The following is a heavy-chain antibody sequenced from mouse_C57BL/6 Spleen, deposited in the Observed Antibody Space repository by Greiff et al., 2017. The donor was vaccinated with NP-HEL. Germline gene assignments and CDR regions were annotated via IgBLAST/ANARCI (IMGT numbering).Heavy chain of an antibody. CDR2: IYWDDDK. D-gene: IGHD1-1*01. CDR1: GFSLSTSGMG. CDR3: ARRGLLLRYPYYYAMDY. Sequence: QVTLKVCGPGILQSSQTLSLTCSFSGFSLSTSGMGVSWIRQPSGKGLEWLAHIYWDDDKRYNPSLKSRLTISKDTSRNQVFLKITSVDTADTATYYCARRGLLLRYPYYYAMDYWGQGTSVTVSS. J-gene: IGHJ4*01. V-gene: IGHV8-12*01.